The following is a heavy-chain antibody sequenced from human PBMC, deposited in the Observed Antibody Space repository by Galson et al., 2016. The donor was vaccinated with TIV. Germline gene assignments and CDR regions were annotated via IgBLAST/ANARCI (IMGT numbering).Heavy chain of an antibody. D-gene: IGHD6-19*01. CDR1: GGSFSGYY. J-gene: IGHJ4*02. CDR2: INRSGST. Sequence: LSLTCAVYGGSFSGYYWSWIRQPPGKGLEWTGEINRSGSTNYNPSLKSRVTISVDTSKNLFSLKLSSVTAADTAVYYCAMRVTVADDYWGQGTLVTVSS. CDR3: AMRVTVADDY. V-gene: IGHV4-34*01.